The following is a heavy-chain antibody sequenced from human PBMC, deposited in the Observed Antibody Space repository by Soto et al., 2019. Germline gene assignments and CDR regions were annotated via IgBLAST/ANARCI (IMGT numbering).Heavy chain of an antibody. CDR3: ATTYYYDSSGPPGLDPFDV. Sequence: GASVHVSCKASGYTFTVYYIQWVRQAPGQGPEWMGWINPSTCDTKNAQKFQGRVTMTRDTSISTAYMDLSRLRSDDTAVYYCATTYYYDSSGPPGLDPFDVWGQGTMVTVSS. CDR2: INPSTCDT. CDR1: GYTFTVYY. D-gene: IGHD3-22*01. J-gene: IGHJ3*01. V-gene: IGHV1-2*02.